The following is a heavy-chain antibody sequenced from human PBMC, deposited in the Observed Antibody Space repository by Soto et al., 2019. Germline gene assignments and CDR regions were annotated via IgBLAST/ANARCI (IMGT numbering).Heavy chain of an antibody. CDR3: ASGASRWYPFFFDS. CDR2: IIPYYNTL. D-gene: IGHD6-13*01. J-gene: IGHJ4*02. V-gene: IGHV1-69*01. Sequence: QAQLVQSGAEVRKPGSSVKLSCKASEGTFNSYAIAWVRQAPGQVLEWMGGIIPYYNTLNYAQKFQDRVTISADDSTNTVYMELSSMRSDDTAVYFCASGASRWYPFFFDSWAQGILVTVS. CDR1: EGTFNSYA.